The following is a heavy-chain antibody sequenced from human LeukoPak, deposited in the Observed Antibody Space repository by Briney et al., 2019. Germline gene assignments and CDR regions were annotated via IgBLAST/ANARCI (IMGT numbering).Heavy chain of an antibody. CDR2: IFYSGST. Sequence: PSETLSLTCTVSGGSITSYYWSWIRQPPGKGLEWIGYIFYSGSTNYNPSLKSRVTISVDTSKNQFSLKLSSVTAADTAVYYCARAQGAVVVPAAIGRVYYYMDVWGKGTTVTVSS. CDR1: GGSITSYY. D-gene: IGHD2-2*02. CDR3: ARAQGAVVVPAAIGRVYYYMDV. J-gene: IGHJ6*03. V-gene: IGHV4-59*01.